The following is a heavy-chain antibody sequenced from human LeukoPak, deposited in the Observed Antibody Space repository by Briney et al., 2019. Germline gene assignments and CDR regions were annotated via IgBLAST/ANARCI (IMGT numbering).Heavy chain of an antibody. CDR2: IYYSGST. V-gene: IGHV4-59*12. CDR3: ARDLDSSSY. CDR1: GGSISSYY. J-gene: IGHJ4*02. D-gene: IGHD6-13*01. Sequence: SETLSLTCTVSGGSISSYYWSWIRQPPGKGLEWIGYIYYSGSTNYNPSLKSRVTISVDTSKNQFSLKLSSVTAADTAVYYCARDLDSSSYWGQGTLVTVSS.